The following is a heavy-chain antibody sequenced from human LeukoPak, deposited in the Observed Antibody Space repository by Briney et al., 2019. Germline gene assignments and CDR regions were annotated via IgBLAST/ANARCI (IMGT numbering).Heavy chain of an antibody. CDR1: GGSIRSQF. D-gene: IGHD6-13*01. V-gene: IGHV4-4*09. Sequence: SGTLSLTCTVSGGSIRSQFWSWIRQPPGKGPEWIGYVYSSERVDYNPSLKSRVTVSVDTFKNEISLSLTSVTAADTAVYYCARHHGSWTDWYFDLWGRGTLVIVSS. CDR2: VYSSERV. J-gene: IGHJ2*01. CDR3: ARHHGSWTDWYFDL.